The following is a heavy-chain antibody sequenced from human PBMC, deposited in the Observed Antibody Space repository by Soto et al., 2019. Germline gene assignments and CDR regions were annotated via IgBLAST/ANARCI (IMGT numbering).Heavy chain of an antibody. D-gene: IGHD3-3*01. V-gene: IGHV4-39*01. CDR1: GGSIISSSYY. J-gene: IGHJ4*02. Sequence: SETLSLTCTVSGGSIISSSYYWVWIRQPPGKGLEWIGSIYYSGSTYYNPSLKSRVTISVDTSKNQFSLKLSSVTAADTAVYYCARHVAGYDFWSGYYYFDYWGQGTLVTVS. CDR3: ARHVAGYDFWSGYYYFDY. CDR2: IYYSGST.